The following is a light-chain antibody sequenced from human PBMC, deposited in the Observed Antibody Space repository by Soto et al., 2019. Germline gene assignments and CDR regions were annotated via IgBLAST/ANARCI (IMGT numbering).Light chain of an antibody. CDR2: EVS. J-gene: IGLJ3*02. V-gene: IGLV2-14*01. Sequence: QSALTQPASVSGSPGQSITISCTGTNSDVGGYNYVSWYQQHPGKAPKVIIYEVSNRPSGVSNRFSGSKSGNTASLTISGLQTEDEADYDCSSYTSGTTRVFGGGTKLTVL. CDR1: NSDVGGYNY. CDR3: SSYTSGTTRV.